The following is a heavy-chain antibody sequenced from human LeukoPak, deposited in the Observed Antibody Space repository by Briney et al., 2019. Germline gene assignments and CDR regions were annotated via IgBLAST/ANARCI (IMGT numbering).Heavy chain of an antibody. Sequence: SQTLSLTCAISGDSVSRNSAAWNWIRQSPSRGLEWLGRTYYRSKWYNDYAESVKSRININPDTAKNQLSLQLNSVTPEDTAVYYCAEGSSRSGGFGYWGQGTLVTVSS. CDR1: GDSVSRNSAA. CDR2: TYYRSKWYN. J-gene: IGHJ4*02. D-gene: IGHD6-13*01. CDR3: AEGSSRSGGFGY. V-gene: IGHV6-1*01.